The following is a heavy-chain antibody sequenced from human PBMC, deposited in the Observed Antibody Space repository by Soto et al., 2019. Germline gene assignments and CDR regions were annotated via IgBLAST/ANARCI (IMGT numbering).Heavy chain of an antibody. CDR2: IYHSGST. V-gene: IGHV4-4*02. J-gene: IGHJ4*02. D-gene: IGHD4-17*01. Sequence: QVQLQESGPGLVKPSGTLSLTCAVSSGSISSSNWWSWVRQPPGKGLEWIGEIYHSGSTNYNPSLKSRVTISVDKSKNQFSLKVSSVTAADTPVYYCACESKGDGLHDYGDSTAVYYFDYWGQGTLVTVSS. CDR1: SGSISSSNW. CDR3: ACESKGDGLHDYGDSTAVYYFDY.